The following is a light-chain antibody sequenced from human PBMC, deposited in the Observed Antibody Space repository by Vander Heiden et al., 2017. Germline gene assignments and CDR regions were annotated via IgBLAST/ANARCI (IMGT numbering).Light chain of an antibody. CDR2: DVD. CDR3: SSYTTSGTLV. CDR1: NSDIGAYNY. Sequence: QSALTQPASVSGSPGQSVTISCTGTNSDIGAYNYVSWYQQHPGKAPRLMIFDVDYRPSGIAPRFSGSKSGNTASLTISGLRPEDEADYYCSSYTTSGTLVCGGGTKVTVL. V-gene: IGLV2-14*03. J-gene: IGLJ2*01.